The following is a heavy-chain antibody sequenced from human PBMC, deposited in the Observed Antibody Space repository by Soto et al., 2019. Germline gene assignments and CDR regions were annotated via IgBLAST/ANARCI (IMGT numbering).Heavy chain of an antibody. Sequence: SETLSLTCTVSGGSVSNSNYYRGWIRQSPGKGLEWIGSVYYRGRSYSKSSVKSRVTISVDTSKNQFSLNLNSVTASDTAVYFCVSQRTSVLTQAYFDYWGPGALVTVSS. CDR2: VYYRGRS. V-gene: IGHV4-39*01. J-gene: IGHJ4*02. CDR3: VSQRTSVLTQAYFDY. CDR1: GGSVSNSNYY. D-gene: IGHD2-8*01.